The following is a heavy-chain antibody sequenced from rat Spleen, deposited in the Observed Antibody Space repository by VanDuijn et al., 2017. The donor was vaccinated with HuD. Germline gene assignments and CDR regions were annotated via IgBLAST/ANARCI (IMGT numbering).Heavy chain of an antibody. CDR2: IDTDGSRT. Sequence: EVQLVESGGGLVQPGRSLKLSCVASGFTFNRYWMYWVRQAPGKGLEWVSSIDTDGSRTYYRDSVKGRFTISRDNAKSTLYLQMDSLRSEDTATYYCARAYTYYGYTYLWYFDYWGQGTLVTVSS. CDR3: ARAYTYYGYTYLWYFDY. D-gene: IGHD1-9*01. V-gene: IGHV5-58*01. CDR1: GFTFNRYW. J-gene: IGHJ3*01.